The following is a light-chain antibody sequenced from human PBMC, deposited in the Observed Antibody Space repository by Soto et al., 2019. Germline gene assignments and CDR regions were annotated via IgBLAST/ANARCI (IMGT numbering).Light chain of an antibody. Sequence: QSALTQPASVSGSPGQSITISCTGTSSDVGAYNYVSWYQHRPGKAPKLLLHEVTNRPSGVSNRFSGSKSGNTATLTISRVEAGDEADYYCQVWDSSSDHYVFGTGTKLTVL. V-gene: IGLV2-14*01. CDR1: SSDVGAYNY. CDR3: QVWDSSSDHYV. CDR2: EVT. J-gene: IGLJ1*01.